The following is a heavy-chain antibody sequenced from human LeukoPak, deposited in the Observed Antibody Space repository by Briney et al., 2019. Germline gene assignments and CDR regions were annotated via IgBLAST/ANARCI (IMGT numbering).Heavy chain of an antibody. CDR3: ARAVPAAMGGYYYYGMDV. CDR1: GGTFSSYA. V-gene: IGHV1-69*13. Sequence: ASVKVSCKASGGTFSSYAISWVRQAPGQGLEWMGGIIPVFGTANYAQKFQGRVTITADESTSTAYMELSSLRSEDTAVYYCARAVPAAMGGYYYYGMDVWGQGTTVTVSS. J-gene: IGHJ6*02. CDR2: IIPVFGTA. D-gene: IGHD2-2*01.